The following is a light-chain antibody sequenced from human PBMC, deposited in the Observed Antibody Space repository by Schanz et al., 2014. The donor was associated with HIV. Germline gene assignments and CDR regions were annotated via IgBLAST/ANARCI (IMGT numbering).Light chain of an antibody. Sequence: DIQMTQSPSSLSTSVGDRVNITCRASQTISYFLNWYQQKPGKAPKLLIYAASSLQSGAPSRFSGSGSGTDFTLSINCLQPEDFTTYCCQQTYSSPYTFGQGTKLEFK. CDR3: QQTYSSPYT. CDR1: QTISYF. V-gene: IGKV1-39*01. CDR2: AAS. J-gene: IGKJ2*01.